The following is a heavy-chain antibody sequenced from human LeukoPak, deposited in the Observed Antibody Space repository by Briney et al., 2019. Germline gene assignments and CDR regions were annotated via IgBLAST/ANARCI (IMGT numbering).Heavy chain of an antibody. J-gene: IGHJ4*02. D-gene: IGHD3-10*01. CDR1: GFTFSTYP. Sequence: GGSLRLSCSASGFTFSTYPMHWVRQAPGKGLEYVSAINNYGDSTYYADSVKGRFTISRDNSKNTLYLQMNSLRAEDTAVYYCAKDRSGSYFPFDYWGQGTLVTVSS. CDR2: INNYGDST. V-gene: IGHV3-64*04. CDR3: AKDRSGSYFPFDY.